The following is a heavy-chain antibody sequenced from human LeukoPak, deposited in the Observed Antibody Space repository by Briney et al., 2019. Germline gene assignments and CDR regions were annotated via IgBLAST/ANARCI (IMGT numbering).Heavy chain of an antibody. CDR2: ISGSGGST. CDR1: GFTVSDNY. Sequence: GGSLRLSCAASGFTVSDNYMTWVRQAPGKGPEWVSAISGSGGSTYYADSVKGRFTISRDNSKNTLYLQMNSLRAEDTAVYYCAKGGGYSYGWAYYYYGMDVWGQGTTVTVSS. J-gene: IGHJ6*02. D-gene: IGHD5-18*01. V-gene: IGHV3-23*01. CDR3: AKGGGYSYGWAYYYYGMDV.